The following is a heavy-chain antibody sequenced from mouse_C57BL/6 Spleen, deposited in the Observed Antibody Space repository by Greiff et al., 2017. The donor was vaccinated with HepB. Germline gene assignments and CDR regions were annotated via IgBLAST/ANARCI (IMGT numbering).Heavy chain of an antibody. J-gene: IGHJ1*03. D-gene: IGHD3-1*01. CDR3: ARAGTGYFDV. V-gene: IGHV1-61*01. Sequence: QVQLQQPGAELVRPGSSVKLSCKASGYTFTSYWMDWVKQRPGQGLEWIGNIYPSDSETNYNQKFKDKATLTVDKSSSNAYMQLSSLTSEDSAVYYCARAGTGYFDVWGTGTTVTVSS. CDR1: GYTFTSYW. CDR2: IYPSDSET.